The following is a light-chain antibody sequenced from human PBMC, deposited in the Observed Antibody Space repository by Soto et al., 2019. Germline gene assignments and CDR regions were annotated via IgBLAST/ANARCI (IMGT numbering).Light chain of an antibody. V-gene: IGLV2-23*01. CDR3: CSYAVCSTYVV. CDR2: EGS. J-gene: IGLJ2*01. CDR1: SSDVGSYNL. Sequence: QSALTQPASVSGSPGQSITISCTGTSSDVGSYNLVSWYQQHPGKAPKLMIYEGSKRPSGVSNRFSGSKSGNTASLTISGLQAEDEADYSCCSYAVCSTYVVFGGGTKLTVL.